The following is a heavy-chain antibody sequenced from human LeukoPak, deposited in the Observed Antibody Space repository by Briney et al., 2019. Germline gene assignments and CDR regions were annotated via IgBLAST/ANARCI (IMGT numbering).Heavy chain of an antibody. V-gene: IGHV3-33*08. J-gene: IGHJ4*02. D-gene: IGHD3-22*01. CDR2: IWYDGSNK. CDR3: AGEDKDGHYYDSSGYIDY. Sequence: GGSLRLSCSASGFTFSSYGMHWVRQAPGKGLEWVAVIWYDGSNKYYADSVKGRFTISRDNSKNTLYLQMNSLRAEDTAVYYCAGEDKDGHYYDSSGYIDYWGQGTLVTVSS. CDR1: GFTFSSYG.